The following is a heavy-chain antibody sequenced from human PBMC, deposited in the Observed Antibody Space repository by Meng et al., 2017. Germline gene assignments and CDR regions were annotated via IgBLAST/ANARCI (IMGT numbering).Heavy chain of an antibody. CDR3: AREGHSSGWPGVDV. V-gene: IGHV1-2*06. Sequence: ASVKVSCKASGYTFTGYYMHWVRRAPGQGLEWMGRINPNSGGTNYAQKFQGRVTMTRDTSISTAYMELSRLRSDDTAVYYCAREGHSSGWPGVDVWGQGTTVTVSS. CDR2: INPNSGGT. D-gene: IGHD6-19*01. J-gene: IGHJ6*02. CDR1: GYTFTGYY.